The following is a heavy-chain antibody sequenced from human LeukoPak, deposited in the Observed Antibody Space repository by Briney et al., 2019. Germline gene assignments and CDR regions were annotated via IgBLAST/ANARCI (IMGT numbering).Heavy chain of an antibody. CDR3: ARHYSSSWSFDY. Sequence: SETLSLTCTVSGDSLSSGNYYWAWIRQPPGKGLEWIGSISYSASTYYNPSLKSRVTISVDTSKNHFSLKLSSVTAADTAVYYCARHYSSSWSFDYWGQGTLVTVSS. D-gene: IGHD6-13*01. V-gene: IGHV4-39*02. J-gene: IGHJ4*02. CDR1: GDSLSSGNYY. CDR2: ISYSAST.